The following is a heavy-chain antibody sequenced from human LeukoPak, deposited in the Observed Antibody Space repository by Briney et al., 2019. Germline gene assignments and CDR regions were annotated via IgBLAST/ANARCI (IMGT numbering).Heavy chain of an antibody. CDR2: IYYSGST. Sequence: PSETLSLTCTVSGGSISSSSYYWGWIRQPPGKGLEWIGSIYYSGSTYYNPSLKSRVTISVDTSKNQFSLKLSSVTAADTAVYYCARVLSVAARMHYMDVWGKGTTVTVSS. CDR3: ARVLSVAARMHYMDV. CDR1: GGSISSSSYY. J-gene: IGHJ6*03. D-gene: IGHD6-6*01. V-gene: IGHV4-39*07.